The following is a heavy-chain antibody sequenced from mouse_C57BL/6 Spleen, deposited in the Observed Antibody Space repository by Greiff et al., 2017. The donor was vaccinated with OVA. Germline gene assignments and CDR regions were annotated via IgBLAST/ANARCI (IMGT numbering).Heavy chain of an antibody. D-gene: IGHD2-4*01. Sequence: QVQLQQPGAELVKPGASVKVSCKASGYTFTSYWMHWVKQRPGQGLEWIGRIHPSDSDTNYNQKFKGKATLTVDKSSSTAYMQLSSLTSEDSAVYYCAPLYYEYDGFAYWGQGTLVTVSA. CDR3: APLYYEYDGFAY. J-gene: IGHJ3*01. V-gene: IGHV1-74*01. CDR1: GYTFTSYW. CDR2: IHPSDSDT.